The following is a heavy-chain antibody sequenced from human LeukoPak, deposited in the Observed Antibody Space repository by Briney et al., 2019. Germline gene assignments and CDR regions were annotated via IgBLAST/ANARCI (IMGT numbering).Heavy chain of an antibody. CDR2: IKSKTDGGTT. Sequence: PGGSLRLSCAASGFTFSNAWMSWVRQAPGKGLEWVGRIKSKTDGGTTDYAAPVKGRFSISRDDSKNTLYLQMNSLKTEDTAVYYCTTDLYDFWSGTDYWGQGTLVTVSS. D-gene: IGHD3-3*01. CDR3: TTDLYDFWSGTDY. V-gene: IGHV3-15*01. J-gene: IGHJ4*02. CDR1: GFTFSNAW.